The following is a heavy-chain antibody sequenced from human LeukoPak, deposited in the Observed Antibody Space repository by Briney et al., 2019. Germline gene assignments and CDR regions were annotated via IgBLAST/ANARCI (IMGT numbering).Heavy chain of an antibody. J-gene: IGHJ3*02. CDR2: IYDSGST. D-gene: IGHD3-3*01. Sequence: SETLSLTCTVSGGSISSFYWSWIRRPPGKGQEWIGYIYDSGSTNYNPSLKSRVTISVDTSKNQFSLKLSSVTAADTAVYYCARAPLRNAFDIWGQGTMVTVSS. CDR3: ARAPLRNAFDI. V-gene: IGHV4-59*01. CDR1: GGSISSFY.